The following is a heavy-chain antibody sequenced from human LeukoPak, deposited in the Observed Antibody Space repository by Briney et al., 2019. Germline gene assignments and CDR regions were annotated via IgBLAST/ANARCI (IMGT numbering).Heavy chain of an antibody. CDR2: ISGSGGST. D-gene: IGHD6-19*01. CDR1: GFTFSSYA. Sequence: GGSLRLSCAASGFTFSSYAMSWVRQAPGKGLEWVSDISGSGGSTYYVDSVKGRFTISRDNAKNTLYLQMNSLRAEDTAVYYCAKDESSGWYHDAFDIWGQGTMVTVSS. V-gene: IGHV3-23*01. CDR3: AKDESSGWYHDAFDI. J-gene: IGHJ3*02.